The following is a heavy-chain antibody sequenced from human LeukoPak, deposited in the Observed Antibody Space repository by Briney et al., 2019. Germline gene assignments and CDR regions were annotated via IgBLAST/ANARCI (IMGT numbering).Heavy chain of an antibody. Sequence: GGSLRLSCAASGFTFRSYSMNWVRQAPGKGLEWVSYISSFGGTIYYADSVKGRFTISRDNSKNSLYLQMNSLRTEDTALYYCATHRERWLQVGLEAFDYWGQGTLVTVSS. CDR1: GFTFRSYS. D-gene: IGHD5-24*01. CDR3: ATHRERWLQVGLEAFDY. CDR2: ISSFGGTI. J-gene: IGHJ4*02. V-gene: IGHV3-48*04.